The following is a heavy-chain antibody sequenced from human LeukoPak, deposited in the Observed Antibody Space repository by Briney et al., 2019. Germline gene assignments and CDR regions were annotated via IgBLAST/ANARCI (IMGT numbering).Heavy chain of an antibody. CDR3: AKDLGYYYGSGSSDY. D-gene: IGHD3-10*01. Sequence: GGSLSLSCAASGFTFSSYAMSWVRQAPGKGLEWVSAISGSGGSTYYADSVKGRFTISRDNSKNTLYLQMNSLRAEDTAVYYCAKDLGYYYGSGSSDYWGQGTLVTVSS. CDR1: GFTFSSYA. J-gene: IGHJ4*02. CDR2: ISGSGGST. V-gene: IGHV3-23*01.